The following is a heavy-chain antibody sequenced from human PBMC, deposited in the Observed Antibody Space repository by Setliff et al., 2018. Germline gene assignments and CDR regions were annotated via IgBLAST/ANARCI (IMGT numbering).Heavy chain of an antibody. Sequence: PSETLSLTCTVSGGSIRSGSYYWNWIRQAAGKGLEWIGRVFVDGGMVHYGAPVQGRFRIWRDDSKNTVYLDMKSLESDDTAVYYCTTLTDKGTSLGYWGQGTLVTVS. D-gene: IGHD1-1*01. V-gene: IGHV4-61*02. J-gene: IGHJ4*02. CDR3: TTLTDKGTSLGY. CDR2: VFVDGGMV. CDR1: GGSIRSGSYY.